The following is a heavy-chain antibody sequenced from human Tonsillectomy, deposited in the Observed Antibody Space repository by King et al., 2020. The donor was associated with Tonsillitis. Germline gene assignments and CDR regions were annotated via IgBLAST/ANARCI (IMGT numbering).Heavy chain of an antibody. V-gene: IGHV3-23*04. J-gene: IGHJ5*02. CDR3: AKAPGVSGSYLNWFDP. CDR2: ISGSGGST. Sequence: VQLVESGGGLVQPGGSLRLSCAASGFTFSSYAMSRVRQAPGKGLEWVSAISGSGGSTYYADSVKGRFTISRDNSKNTLYLQMNSLRAEDTAVYYCAKAPGVSGSYLNWFDPWGQGTLVTVSS. CDR1: GFTFSSYA. D-gene: IGHD3-16*01.